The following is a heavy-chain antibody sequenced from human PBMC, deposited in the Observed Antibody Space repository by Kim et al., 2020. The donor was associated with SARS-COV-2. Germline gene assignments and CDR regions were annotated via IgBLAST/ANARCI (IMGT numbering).Heavy chain of an antibody. J-gene: IGHJ4*02. V-gene: IGHV3-9*01. CDR2: ISWNSVRI. CDR1: GFTFDHYG. D-gene: IGHD4-4*01. CDR3: AKDITSRGTTFDPYFDY. Sequence: SLRLSCAASGFTFDHYGIHWVRQSPGKGLEWVSGISWNSVRIAYAESVQGRFTISRDNAKNSLYLQMNSLRPEDTGLYYCAKDITSRGTTFDPYFDYWGLGTMLTVSS.